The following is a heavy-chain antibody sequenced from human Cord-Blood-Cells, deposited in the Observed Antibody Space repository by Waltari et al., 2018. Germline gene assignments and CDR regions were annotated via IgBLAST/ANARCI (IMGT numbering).Heavy chain of an antibody. J-gene: IGHJ3*02. D-gene: IGHD2-2*01. V-gene: IGHV1-24*01. CDR3: ATSRYCSSTSCYAFDI. CDR2: LDPEDGET. Sequence: QVQLVQSGAEVKKPGASVKVSCKVSGYTLTELSMHWVRQAPGKGLEWMGGLDPEDGETSYAQKFQGRVTMTEDTSTDTAYMELSSLRSEDTAVYYCATSRYCSSTSCYAFDIWGQGTMVTVSS. CDR1: GYTLTELS.